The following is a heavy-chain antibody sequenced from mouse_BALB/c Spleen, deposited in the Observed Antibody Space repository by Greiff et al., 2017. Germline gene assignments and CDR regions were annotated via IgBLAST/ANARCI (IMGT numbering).Heavy chain of an antibody. CDR2: ISSGSSTI. Sequence: EVMLVESGGGLVQPGGSLKLSCAASGFTFSSFGMHWVRQAPEKGLEWVAYISSGSSTIYYADTVKGRFTISRDNPKNTLFLQMTSLRSEDTAMYYCAYGSSFFAYWGQGTLVTVSA. J-gene: IGHJ3*01. V-gene: IGHV5-17*02. D-gene: IGHD1-1*01. CDR1: GFTFSSFG. CDR3: AYGSSFFAY.